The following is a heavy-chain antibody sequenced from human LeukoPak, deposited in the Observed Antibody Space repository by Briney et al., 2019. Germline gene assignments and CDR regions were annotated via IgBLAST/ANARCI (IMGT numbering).Heavy chain of an antibody. CDR3: ASSLGGGIVVVPFDY. Sequence: SETLSLTCTVSGGSISSYYWSWIRQPAGKGLEWIGSIYYSGSTYYNPSLKSRVTISVDTSKNQFSLKLSSVTAADTAVYYCASSLGGGIVVVPFDYWGQGTLVTVSS. J-gene: IGHJ4*02. CDR2: IYYSGST. V-gene: IGHV4-59*05. D-gene: IGHD3-22*01. CDR1: GGSISSYY.